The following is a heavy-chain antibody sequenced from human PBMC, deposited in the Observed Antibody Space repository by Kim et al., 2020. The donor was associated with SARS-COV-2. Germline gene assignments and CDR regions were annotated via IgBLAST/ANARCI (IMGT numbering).Heavy chain of an antibody. V-gene: IGHV3-7*03. CDR3: ARLLSQLWFAH. CDR1: GFTFSNYW. CDR2: IKEDGSAQ. Sequence: GGSLRLSCSASGFTFSNYWMSWVRQAPGRGLEWVANIKEDGSAQYYVDSVKGRFTISRDNAKNSMFLQMNSLRAEDTAVYFCARLLSQLWFAHWGQGALFTVSS. D-gene: IGHD1-1*01. J-gene: IGHJ5*02.